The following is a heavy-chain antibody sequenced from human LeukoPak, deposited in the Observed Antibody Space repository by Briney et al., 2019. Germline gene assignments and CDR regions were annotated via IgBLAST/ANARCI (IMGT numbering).Heavy chain of an antibody. CDR1: GFTFSDYY. J-gene: IGHJ5*02. CDR2: ISNSADTR. Sequence: GGSLRLSCAASGFTFSDYYMSWIRQTPGKGLEWLAYISNSADTRKYADSVTGRFTISRDNAKNSVFLQMNSLRAEDSGVYYCARDVRGRTPLKLGMKWFDPWGQGTRVTVSS. V-gene: IGHV3-11*01. CDR3: ARDVRGRTPLKLGMKWFDP. D-gene: IGHD7-27*01.